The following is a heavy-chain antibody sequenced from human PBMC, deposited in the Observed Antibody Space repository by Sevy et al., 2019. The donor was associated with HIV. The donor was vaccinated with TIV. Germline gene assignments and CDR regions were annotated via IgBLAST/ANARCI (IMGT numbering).Heavy chain of an antibody. CDR1: GFTFNNYF. CDR2: INQDGSQK. CDR3: ARELWPGDY. Sequence: GGSLRLSCAASGFTFNNYFMGWVRKAPGKGLEWIANINQDGSQKNYVDSVKGRFTITRDNARNLVSLQMHSLRVDDTAVYYCARELWPGDYWGQGTLVTVSS. J-gene: IGHJ4*02. V-gene: IGHV3-7*01. D-gene: IGHD2-21*01.